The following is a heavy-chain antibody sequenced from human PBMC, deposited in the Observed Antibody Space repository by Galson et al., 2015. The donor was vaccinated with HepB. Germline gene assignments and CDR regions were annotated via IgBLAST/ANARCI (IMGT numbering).Heavy chain of an antibody. V-gene: IGHV5-51*01. Sequence: QSGAEVKKPGESLKISCKGSGYSFTSYWIGWVRQMPGKGLEWMGIIYPGDSDTRYSPSFQGQVTISADKSISTAYLQWSSLKASDTAMYYCARQGTDPLDYDFWSGYNWFDPWGQGTLVTVSS. J-gene: IGHJ5*02. CDR3: ARQGTDPLDYDFWSGYNWFDP. D-gene: IGHD3-3*01. CDR1: GYSFTSYW. CDR2: IYPGDSDT.